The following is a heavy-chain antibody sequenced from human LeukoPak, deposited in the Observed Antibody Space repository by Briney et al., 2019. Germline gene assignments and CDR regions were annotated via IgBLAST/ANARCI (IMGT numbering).Heavy chain of an antibody. V-gene: IGHV4-30-2*01. J-gene: IGHJ1*01. D-gene: IGHD6-19*01. Sequence: PSQTLSLTCTVSGGSISSGGYYWSWIRQPPGKGLEWIGYIYHSGSTYYNPSLKSRVTISVDRSKNQFSLKLSSVTAADTAVYYCASRGPSSGVVKYFQHWGQGTLVTVSS. CDR2: IYHSGST. CDR3: ASRGPSSGVVKYFQH. CDR1: GGSISSGGYY.